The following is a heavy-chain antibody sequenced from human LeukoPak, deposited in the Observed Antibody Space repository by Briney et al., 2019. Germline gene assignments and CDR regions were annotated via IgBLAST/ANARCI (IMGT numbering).Heavy chain of an antibody. CDR3: AILTGTAGPFDY. J-gene: IGHJ4*02. Sequence: GGSLRLSCAASGFTFSNYAIHWVRQAPGKGLEWVAVISYDGNNKYYADSVKGRFTISRGNSKNTLSLQMNSLRPEDTAIYYCAILTGTAGPFDYWGQGTLVTVSS. D-gene: IGHD7-27*01. CDR2: ISYDGNNK. CDR1: GFTFSNYA. V-gene: IGHV3-30-3*01.